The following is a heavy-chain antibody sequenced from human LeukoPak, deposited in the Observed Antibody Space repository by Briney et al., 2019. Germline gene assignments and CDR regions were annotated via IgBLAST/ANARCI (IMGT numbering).Heavy chain of an antibody. CDR3: ARDEFPDSSSWCEIPVY. V-gene: IGHV1-69*06. Sequence: GASVTVSCKASGCTLTNYAMPWVRQAPGKGLEWMGRIIPIFDTANYAQKFQGRVTITADKSTNTAYMELSSLRSDDTALYYCARDEFPDSSSWCEIPVYWGQGTLVTVSS. CDR2: IIPIFDTA. D-gene: IGHD3-22*01. CDR1: GCTLTNYA. J-gene: IGHJ4*02.